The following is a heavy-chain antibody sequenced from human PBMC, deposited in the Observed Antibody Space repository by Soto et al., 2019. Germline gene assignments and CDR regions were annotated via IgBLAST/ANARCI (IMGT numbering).Heavy chain of an antibody. CDR1: GFTFSSYG. CDR2: ISYDGSNK. V-gene: IGHV3-30*18. CDR3: AKSNGVGVTVP. J-gene: IGHJ5*02. D-gene: IGHD1-26*01. Sequence: QVQLVESGGGVVQPGRSLRLSCAASGFTFSSYGMHWVRQAPGKGLEWVAVISYDGSNKYYADSVKGRFTISRDNSKNTVYLQMNSLSAEDTAEYYCAKSNGVGVTVPWGQGTLVSV.